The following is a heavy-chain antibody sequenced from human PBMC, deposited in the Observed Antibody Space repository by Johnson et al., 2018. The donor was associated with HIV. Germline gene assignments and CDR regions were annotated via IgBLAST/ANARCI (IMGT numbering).Heavy chain of an antibody. Sequence: QVQLVESGGGVVQPGRSLRLSCAASGFIFSTYGMHWVRQAPGRGLEWVAVILYDGSNKYYADSVKGRFTISRDNSKNTLYLQMNSLRAEDTAVYYCARVATHAFDIWGQGTMVTVSS. V-gene: IGHV3-30*03. J-gene: IGHJ3*02. CDR1: GFIFSTYG. CDR2: ILYDGSNK. CDR3: ARVATHAFDI. D-gene: IGHD1-26*01.